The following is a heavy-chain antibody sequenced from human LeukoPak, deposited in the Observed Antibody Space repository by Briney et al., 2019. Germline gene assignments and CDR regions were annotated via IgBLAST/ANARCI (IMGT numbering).Heavy chain of an antibody. D-gene: IGHD2-2*01. J-gene: IGHJ5*02. CDR3: ACRESTSTWSYP. CDR2: IYPGDSRT. V-gene: IGHV5-51*01. Sequence: GESLKISCKGIGYSFTSYWIGWVRQMPGKGMEWMGVIYPGDSRTRYNPSFQGQVTISVDKSINTAYLQWVSLKASDTAMYYCACRESTSTWSYPWGQGTLVTVSS. CDR1: GYSFTSYW.